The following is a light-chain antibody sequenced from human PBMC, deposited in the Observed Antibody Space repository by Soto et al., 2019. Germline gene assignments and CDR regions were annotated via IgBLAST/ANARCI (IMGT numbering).Light chain of an antibody. Sequence: QSALTQPPSVSGAPGHRVTISCTGSSSNIGAGYDVHWYQQLPGTAPKLLIYGNSNRPSGVPDRFSGSKSGTSASLAITGLQAEDEADYYCQSYDSRLSGYVFGTGTKVTVL. V-gene: IGLV1-40*01. CDR1: SSNIGAGYD. J-gene: IGLJ1*01. CDR3: QSYDSRLSGYV. CDR2: GNS.